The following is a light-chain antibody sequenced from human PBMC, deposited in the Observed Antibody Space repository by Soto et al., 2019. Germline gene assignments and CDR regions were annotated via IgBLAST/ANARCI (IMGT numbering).Light chain of an antibody. CDR2: AAS. Sequence: DIQMTQSPSSLSASVGDRVTIACRASQGIRNNLAWYQQKPGQVPKLLIYAASTLRSGVPSRFSASGSGTDFTLTISSLQPEDVATYYCQKYNSAPFTFGPGTKVDLK. J-gene: IGKJ3*01. CDR3: QKYNSAPFT. CDR1: QGIRNN. V-gene: IGKV1-27*01.